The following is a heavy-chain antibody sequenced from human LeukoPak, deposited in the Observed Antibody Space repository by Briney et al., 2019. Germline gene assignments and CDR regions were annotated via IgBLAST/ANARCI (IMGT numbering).Heavy chain of an antibody. CDR1: GFTFSRYA. Sequence: GGSLRLSCAASGFTFSRYAMSWVRQAPGKWLEWVSAISDSGGNTYYADSVKGRFTISRDSSKNTLYLQMNSPRAEDTAVYYCAILPGYSSGWYEVNYWGQGTLVTVSS. V-gene: IGHV3-23*01. CDR3: AILPGYSSGWYEVNY. CDR2: ISDSGGNT. J-gene: IGHJ4*02. D-gene: IGHD6-13*01.